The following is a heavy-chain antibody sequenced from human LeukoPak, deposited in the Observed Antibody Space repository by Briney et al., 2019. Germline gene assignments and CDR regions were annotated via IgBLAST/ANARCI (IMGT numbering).Heavy chain of an antibody. V-gene: IGHV1-2*01. CDR2: INPNGGGT. D-gene: IGHD5-18*01. CDR3: ARDGTSVMVDFDY. CDR1: GYSFTGYY. J-gene: IGHJ4*02. Sequence: GASVKVSCKASGYSFTGYYMYWGRQAPGQGLGWMGWINPNGGGTNYAQKFQGRVTSTRDTSISTAYMELSRLRSDDTAVYYCARDGTSVMVDFDYWGQGTLVTVSS.